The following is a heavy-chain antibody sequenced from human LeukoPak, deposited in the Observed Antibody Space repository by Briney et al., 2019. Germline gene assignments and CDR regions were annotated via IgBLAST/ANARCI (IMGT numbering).Heavy chain of an antibody. Sequence: GGSLRLSCAASGFTFSSYAMSWVRQAPGKGLEWVSAISGIGGSTYYADSVKGRFTISRDNSKNTLYLQMNSLRAEDTAVYYCAKDSSGWYFYYYYGMDVWGQGTTVTVSS. J-gene: IGHJ6*02. CDR2: ISGIGGST. CDR3: AKDSSGWYFYYYYGMDV. CDR1: GFTFSSYA. D-gene: IGHD6-19*01. V-gene: IGHV3-23*01.